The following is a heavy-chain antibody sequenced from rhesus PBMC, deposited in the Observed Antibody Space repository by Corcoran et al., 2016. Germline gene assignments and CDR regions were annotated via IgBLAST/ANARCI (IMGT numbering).Heavy chain of an antibody. CDR2: IGGSSGST. J-gene: IGHJ4*01. V-gene: IGHV4-165*02. D-gene: IGHD6-25*01. CDR3: ARRLYSGSWNYFDY. Sequence: VPLQESGPGLVKPSETLSLTCAVSRGSLRGYYWNWLPLPPGRGLEWGGYIGGSSGSTYYNPSLKSRVTISTDTSKNQFSLRLSSVTAADTAVYYCARRLYSGSWNYFDYWGQGVLVTVSS. CDR1: RGSLRGYY.